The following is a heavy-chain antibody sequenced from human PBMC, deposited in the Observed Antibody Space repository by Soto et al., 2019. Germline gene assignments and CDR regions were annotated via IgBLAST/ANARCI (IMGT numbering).Heavy chain of an antibody. CDR2: IDPNSDDT. Sequence: QVQLLQSGAEVKKPGASVKVSCKTSGYTFTDYYIHWVRQAPGQGLEWMGWIDPNSDDTNSAQKFQGWVTMTRDTSITTAYMELSRLRFNDTAVYFCATWVDYGDYEGIEYWGQGTLVTVSS. D-gene: IGHD4-17*01. CDR3: ATWVDYGDYEGIEY. J-gene: IGHJ4*02. V-gene: IGHV1-2*04. CDR1: GYTFTDYY.